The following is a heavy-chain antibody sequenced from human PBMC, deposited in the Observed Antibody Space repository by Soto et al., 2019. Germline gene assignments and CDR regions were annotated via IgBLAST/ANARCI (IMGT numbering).Heavy chain of an antibody. J-gene: IGHJ4*02. CDR1: GYTFTSYG. CDR2: ISAYNGNT. D-gene: IGHD2-21*02. Sequence: QVQLVQSGAEVKKPGASVKVSCKASGYTFTSYGISWVRQAPGQGLEWMGWISAYNGNTNSAQKLQGRVTMTTDTSTRTAEMELKSLRSDDTAVYYCARAPDCGGDCYSYYFDYWGQGTLVTVSS. V-gene: IGHV1-18*01. CDR3: ARAPDCGGDCYSYYFDY.